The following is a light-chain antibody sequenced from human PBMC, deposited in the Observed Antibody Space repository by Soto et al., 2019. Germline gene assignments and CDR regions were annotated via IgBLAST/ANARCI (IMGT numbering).Light chain of an antibody. CDR1: QDISNY. CDR2: DAS. J-gene: IGKJ4*01. CDR3: QQYDNLPLT. Sequence: DIQMTQSPSSLSASVGDRVTITCQASQDISNYLNWYQQKPGKAPKXLIYDASNLETGVPSRFSGSGSGTDFTLTISGLQPEDIETYYCQQYDNLPLTFGGGTKVDIK. V-gene: IGKV1-33*01.